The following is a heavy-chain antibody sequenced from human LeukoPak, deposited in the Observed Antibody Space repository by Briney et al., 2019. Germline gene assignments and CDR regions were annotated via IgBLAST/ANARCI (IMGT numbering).Heavy chain of an antibody. CDR2: IDHSGST. Sequence: SETLSLICAVYGGSFSGYYWSWIRQPPGKGLEWIGEIDHSGSTNYNPSLKSRVTISVDTSKNQFSLKLSSVTAADTAVYYCARPYDKRRRWFDPWGQGTLVTVSS. J-gene: IGHJ5*02. CDR3: ARPYDKRRRWFDP. V-gene: IGHV4-34*01. CDR1: GGSFSGYY. D-gene: IGHD3-22*01.